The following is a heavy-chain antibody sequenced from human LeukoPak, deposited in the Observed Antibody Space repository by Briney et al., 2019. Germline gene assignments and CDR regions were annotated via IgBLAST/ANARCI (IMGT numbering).Heavy chain of an antibody. CDR2: IYTSGST. J-gene: IGHJ5*02. D-gene: IGHD5-12*01. CDR3: ARGVKGIVATMNWFDP. V-gene: IGHV4-4*07. CDR1: GGSISSYY. Sequence: SETLSLTCSVSGGSISSYYWSWIRQPAGKGLEWIGRIYTSGSTNYNPSLKSRVTISVDTSKNQFSLKLSSVTAADTAVYYCARGVKGIVATMNWFDPWGQGTLVTVSS.